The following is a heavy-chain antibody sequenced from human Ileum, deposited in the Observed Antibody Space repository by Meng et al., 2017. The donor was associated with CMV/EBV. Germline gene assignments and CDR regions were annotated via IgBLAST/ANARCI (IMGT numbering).Heavy chain of an antibody. CDR3: ARATYTSSWSEAGFEY. D-gene: IGHD6-13*01. V-gene: IGHV1-46*01. CDR1: GYSFSNFY. CDR2: INPAGGST. Sequence: SGYSFSNFYMHWVRQAPGQRPEWMGIINPAGGSTSYAQKFHGRVAVTTDTSTATVYLTLSDLQSVDTAIYYCARATYTSSWSEAGFEYWGQGTLVTVSS. J-gene: IGHJ4*02.